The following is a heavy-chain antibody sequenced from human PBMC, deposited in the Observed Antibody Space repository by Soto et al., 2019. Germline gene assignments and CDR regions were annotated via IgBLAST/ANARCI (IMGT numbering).Heavy chain of an antibody. J-gene: IGHJ4*02. D-gene: IGHD5-18*01. CDR3: ARDKEGIQLWSHDLDY. CDR1: GFTFSSYG. CDR2: IWYDGSNK. Sequence: GSLRLSCAASGFTFSSYGMHWVRQAPGKGLEWVAVIWYDGSNKYYADSVKGRFTISRDNSKNTLYLQMNSLRAEDTAVYYCARDKEGIQLWSHDLDYWGQGTLVTVSS. V-gene: IGHV3-33*01.